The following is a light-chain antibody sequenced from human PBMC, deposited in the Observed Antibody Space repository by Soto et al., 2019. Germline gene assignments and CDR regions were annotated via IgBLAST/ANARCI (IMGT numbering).Light chain of an antibody. CDR1: SGHSRYI. CDR3: ETWDSHTRV. Sequence: QAVVTQSSSASASLGSSVKLTCTLSSGHSRYIIAWHQQQPGKAPRYLMNLEGSGIYNKGSGVPDRFSGSRSGADRYLTISNLQFEDEADYYCETWDSHTRVFGGGTKLTVL. J-gene: IGLJ2*01. CDR2: LEGSGIY. V-gene: IGLV4-60*02.